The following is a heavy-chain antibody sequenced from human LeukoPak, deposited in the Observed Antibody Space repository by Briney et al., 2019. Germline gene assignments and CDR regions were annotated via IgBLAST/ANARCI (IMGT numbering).Heavy chain of an antibody. Sequence: ASVKVSCKASGYTFTGYYIHWVRQAPGQGLEWMGWINPNSGGTNDAQKFQGRVTMTTDTSISTAYMELNRLRSDDTAVYYCARGGWSGYSYGSEPEKYFDYWGQGTLATVSS. CDR2: INPNSGGT. CDR3: ARGGWSGYSYGSEPEKYFDY. D-gene: IGHD5-18*01. CDR1: GYTFTGYY. J-gene: IGHJ4*02. V-gene: IGHV1-2*02.